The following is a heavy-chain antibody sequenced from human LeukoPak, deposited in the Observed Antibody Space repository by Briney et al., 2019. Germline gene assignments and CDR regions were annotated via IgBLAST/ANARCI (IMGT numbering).Heavy chain of an antibody. V-gene: IGHV3-23*01. Sequence: PGGSLRLSCAASGFTFSSYAMSWVRQAPGKGLEWVSAISGSGGSTYYADSVKGRFTISRDNSKNTLYLQMNSLRAEDTAVYYCAKVGGKYYYDSSGYHYWGQGTLVTVSS. CDR1: GFTFSSYA. J-gene: IGHJ4*02. D-gene: IGHD3-22*01. CDR3: AKVGGKYYYDSSGYHY. CDR2: ISGSGGST.